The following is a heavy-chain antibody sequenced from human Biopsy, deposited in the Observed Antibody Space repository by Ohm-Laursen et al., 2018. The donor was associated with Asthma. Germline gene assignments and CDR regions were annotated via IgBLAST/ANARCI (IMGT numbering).Heavy chain of an antibody. V-gene: IGHV1-69*13. CDR2: LIPVLGTA. D-gene: IGHD3-3*02. CDR3: ARPSPNRDILYYYYHMDV. Sequence: VASVKVSCKVSGDSFSNYAISWVRQAPRQGLEWMGGLIPVLGTADYAQMFEGRVTITADESTSTAYMELSSLRSEDTAVYYCARPSPNRDILYYYYHMDVWGQGTTVIVSS. CDR1: GDSFSNYA. J-gene: IGHJ6*02.